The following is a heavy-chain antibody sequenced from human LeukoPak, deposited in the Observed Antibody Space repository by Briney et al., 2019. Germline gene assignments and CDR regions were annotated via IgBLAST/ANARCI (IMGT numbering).Heavy chain of an antibody. D-gene: IGHD2-2*01. CDR2: RCDDGRD. Sequence: SETLSLTCSVSGVSISTQSWSWIRQSPGKGLEWVGYRCDDGRDLYNPSLRRRVTTSVDASQKQFSLSLRSVTAADTAMYYCARTTRVAPAGRAEYFEDWGQGTLVIVSS. V-gene: IGHV4-59*03. CDR1: GVSISTQS. J-gene: IGHJ1*01. CDR3: ARTTRVAPAGRAEYFED.